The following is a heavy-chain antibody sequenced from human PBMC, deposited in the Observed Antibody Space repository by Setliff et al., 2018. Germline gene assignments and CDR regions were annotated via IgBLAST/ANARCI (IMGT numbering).Heavy chain of an antibody. V-gene: IGHV4-59*01. D-gene: IGHD6-19*01. CDR1: GASIRNFY. Sequence: SETLSLTCNVSGASIRNFYWTWIRQPPGKGLEWIGYVHFTGSTNYNPSLKSRVTMSVDVSKSQFSLRLSSVTAADTAVYYCARKVEQWLTPHFDYWSQGALVTVSS. CDR2: VHFTGST. CDR3: ARKVEQWLTPHFDY. J-gene: IGHJ4*02.